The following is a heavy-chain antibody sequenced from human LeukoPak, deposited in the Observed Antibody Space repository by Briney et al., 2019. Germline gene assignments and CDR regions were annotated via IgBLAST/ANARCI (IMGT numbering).Heavy chain of an antibody. J-gene: IGHJ4*02. CDR2: LKSKADGGTT. V-gene: IGHV3-15*01. CDR3: TTVGSSWGHDY. Sequence: GGSLRLSCAASGFTFSKAWMTWVRQTPGKGLEWVGRLKSKADGGTTDYAAAVKGRFAISRDDSKNTLYLQMNSLKTEDTAVYYCTTVGSSWGHDYWGQGTLVTVSS. CDR1: GFTFSKAW. D-gene: IGHD6-13*01.